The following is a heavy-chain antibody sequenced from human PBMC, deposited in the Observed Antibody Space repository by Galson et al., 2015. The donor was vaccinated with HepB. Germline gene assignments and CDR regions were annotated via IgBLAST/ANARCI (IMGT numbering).Heavy chain of an antibody. CDR3: ARVMDNRSAFAAFDF. J-gene: IGHJ3*01. CDR2: IYTSGST. D-gene: IGHD2/OR15-2a*01. CDR1: GGSISSYY. Sequence: ETLSLTCTVSGGSISSYYWSWIRQPAGKGLEWIGLIYTSGSTKYNPSLKSRVTMSLDTSRNQFSLNLSSVTAADTAIYYCARVMDNRSAFAAFDFWGQGTMVTVSS. V-gene: IGHV4-4*07.